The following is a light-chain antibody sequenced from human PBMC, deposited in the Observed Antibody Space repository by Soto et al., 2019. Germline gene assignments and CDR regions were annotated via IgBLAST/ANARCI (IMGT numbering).Light chain of an antibody. V-gene: IGLV1-51*02. CDR3: GTWDSSLSAYV. CDR1: SSNIGKNY. Sequence: QSVLTQPPSVSAAPGQKVTISCSGSSSNIGKNYVSWYQQVPKTAPTLLVYEDNKRRSGIPDRFSGSKSGTSATLGITGLQTGDEADYDCGTWDSSLSAYVFGTGTKLTVL. J-gene: IGLJ1*01. CDR2: EDN.